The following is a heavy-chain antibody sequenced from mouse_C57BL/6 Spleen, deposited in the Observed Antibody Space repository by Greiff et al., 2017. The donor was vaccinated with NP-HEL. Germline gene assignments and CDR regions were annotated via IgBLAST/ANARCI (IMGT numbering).Heavy chain of an antibody. CDR1: GYAFSSSW. Sequence: VQLQQSGPELVKPGASVKISCKASGYAFSSSWMNWVKQRPGKGLEWIGRIYPGDGDTNYNGKFKGKATLTADKSSSTAYMQLSSLTSEDSAVYFCAREARDYAFAYWGQGTLVTVSA. D-gene: IGHD2-4*01. CDR3: AREARDYAFAY. CDR2: IYPGDGDT. J-gene: IGHJ3*01. V-gene: IGHV1-82*01.